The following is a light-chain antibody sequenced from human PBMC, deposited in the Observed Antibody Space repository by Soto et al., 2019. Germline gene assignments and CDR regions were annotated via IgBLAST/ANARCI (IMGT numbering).Light chain of an antibody. V-gene: IGKV1-39*01. Sequence: DIQMTQSPSSLSASVGDRVTITCRASQSISSYLNWYQQKPGKAPKLLIYAASSLQSGVPSRFSGSGSGTDFTLTISSLQPEDFATYYWQQIYSTLWTFGQGTKVEIK. CDR2: AAS. CDR3: QQIYSTLWT. J-gene: IGKJ1*01. CDR1: QSISSY.